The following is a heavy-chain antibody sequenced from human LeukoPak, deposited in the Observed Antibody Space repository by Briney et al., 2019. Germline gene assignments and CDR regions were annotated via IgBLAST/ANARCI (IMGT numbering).Heavy chain of an antibody. CDR3: ARVRHIVVVTEAFDI. V-gene: IGHV3-48*01. CDR2: ISSGSRTI. Sequence: GGSLRLSCAASGFMFSSYSMNWVRQAPGKGLEWVSYISSGSRTIYYADSVKGRFTISRDNAKNSLYLQMNSLRAEDTAVYYCARVRHIVVVTEAFDIWGQGTMVTVSS. D-gene: IGHD2-21*02. J-gene: IGHJ3*02. CDR1: GFMFSSYS.